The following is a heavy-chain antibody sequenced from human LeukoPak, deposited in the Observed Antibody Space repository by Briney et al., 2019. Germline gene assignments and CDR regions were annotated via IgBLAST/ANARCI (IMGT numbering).Heavy chain of an antibody. D-gene: IGHD6-19*01. Sequence: SSETLSLTCTVSGGPISSYYWSWIRQPAGKGLEWIGRIYSSGSTNYNPSLKSRVTMSIDTSKNQFSLKLSSVTAADTAMYYCARDGLGSGWYSVWFDPWGQGTLVTVSS. CDR1: GGPISSYY. J-gene: IGHJ5*02. V-gene: IGHV4-4*07. CDR2: IYSSGST. CDR3: ARDGLGSGWYSVWFDP.